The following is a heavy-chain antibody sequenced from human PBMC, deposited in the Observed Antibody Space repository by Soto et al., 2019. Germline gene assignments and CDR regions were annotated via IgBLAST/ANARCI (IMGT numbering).Heavy chain of an antibody. CDR1: GFTFSSYG. J-gene: IGHJ5*02. CDR2: ISYDGSNK. CDR3: AKDFSGTNWFDP. V-gene: IGHV3-30*18. Sequence: QVQLVESGGCVVQPGRSLRLSCAASGFTFSSYGMHWVRQAPGKGLEWVAVISYDGSNKYYADSVKGRFTISRDNSKNTLYLQMNSLRAEDTAVYYCAKDFSGTNWFDPWGQGTLVTVSS. D-gene: IGHD2-15*01.